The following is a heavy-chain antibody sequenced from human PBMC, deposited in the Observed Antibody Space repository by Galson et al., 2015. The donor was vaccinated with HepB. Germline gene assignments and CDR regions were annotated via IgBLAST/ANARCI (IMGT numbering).Heavy chain of an antibody. CDR1: GFTFSSYA. J-gene: IGHJ4*02. D-gene: IGHD5-18*01. Sequence: SLRLSCAASGFTFSSYAMSWVRQAPGKGLEWVSAISGSGGSTYYADSVKGRLTISRDNSKNTLYLQMNSLRAEDTAVYYCAKGGRIQLRYFDYWGQGTLVTVSS. CDR2: ISGSGGST. V-gene: IGHV3-23*01. CDR3: AKGGRIQLRYFDY.